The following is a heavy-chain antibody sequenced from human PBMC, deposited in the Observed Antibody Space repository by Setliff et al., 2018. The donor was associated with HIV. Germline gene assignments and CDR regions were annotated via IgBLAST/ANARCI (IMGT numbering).Heavy chain of an antibody. V-gene: IGHV1-69*10. CDR2: IIPFLKLT. Sequence: ASVKVSCKASGGTFSTYAITWVRQAPGQGLQWVGGIIPFLKLTHYAQQFQGTVTITADKSTNTAYMDMTSLRFEDTAVYYCAACGASAYYYYYMDVWGAGTTVTVSS. D-gene: IGHD4-17*01. CDR1: GGTFSTYA. J-gene: IGHJ6*03. CDR3: AACGASAYYYYYMDV.